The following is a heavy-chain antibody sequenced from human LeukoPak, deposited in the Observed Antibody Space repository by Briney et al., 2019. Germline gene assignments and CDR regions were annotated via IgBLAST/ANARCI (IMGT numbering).Heavy chain of an antibody. Sequence: SETLSLTCAVYGGSFSGYYWSWIRQPPGKGLEWIGEINHSGSTNYNPSLKSRVTISVDTSKNQFSLKLSSVTAADTAVYYCAPSQDYYDSSGYLDWGQGTLVTVSS. J-gene: IGHJ4*02. CDR2: INHSGST. CDR1: GGSFSGYY. V-gene: IGHV4-34*01. D-gene: IGHD3-22*01. CDR3: APSQDYYDSSGYLD.